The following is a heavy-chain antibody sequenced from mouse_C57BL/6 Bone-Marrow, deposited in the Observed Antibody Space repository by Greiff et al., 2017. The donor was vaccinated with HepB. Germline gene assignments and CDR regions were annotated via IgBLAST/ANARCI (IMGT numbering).Heavy chain of an antibody. D-gene: IGHD1-1*01. CDR2: IYPNSGST. CDR1: GYTFTSYW. CDR3: ARSAVVAPYYFDY. V-gene: IGHV1-64*01. Sequence: QVQLKQPGAELVKPGASVKLSCKASGYTFTSYWMHWVKQRPGQGLEWIGMIYPNSGSTNYNEKFKSKATLTVDKSSSTAYMQLSSLTSEDSAVYYCARSAVVAPYYFDYWGQGTTLTVSS. J-gene: IGHJ2*01.